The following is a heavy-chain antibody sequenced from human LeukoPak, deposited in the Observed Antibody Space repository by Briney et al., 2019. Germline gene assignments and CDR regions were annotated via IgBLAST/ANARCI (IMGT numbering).Heavy chain of an antibody. J-gene: IGHJ4*02. CDR3: AKDMDIVGVVAATLFDL. V-gene: IGHV3-30*02. CDR1: GFTFSSSG. CDR2: IWYDGSNK. Sequence: PGGSLRLSCAASGFTFSSSGMHSVRQAPGKGLGWVAFIWYDGSNKYYADSVKGRFTISRDTIKNTRYLHMNSLRDEGTAAYYCAKDMDIVGVVAATLFDLWGRGTLVTVSS. D-gene: IGHD2-15*01.